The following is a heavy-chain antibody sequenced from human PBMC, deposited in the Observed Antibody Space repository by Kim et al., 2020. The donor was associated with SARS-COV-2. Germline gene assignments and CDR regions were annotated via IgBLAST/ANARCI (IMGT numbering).Heavy chain of an antibody. J-gene: IGHJ5*02. D-gene: IGHD1-1*01. CDR1: GRTFSSYA. V-gene: IGHV1-69*13. CDR2: IIPIFGTA. CDR3: ARSSLGDGYNWKRRPFNWFDP. Sequence: SVKVSCKASGRTFSSYAISWVRQAPGQGLEWMGGIIPIFGTANYAQKFQGRVTITADESTSTAYMELSSLRSEDTAVYYCARSSLGDGYNWKRRPFNWFDPWGQGTLVTVSS.